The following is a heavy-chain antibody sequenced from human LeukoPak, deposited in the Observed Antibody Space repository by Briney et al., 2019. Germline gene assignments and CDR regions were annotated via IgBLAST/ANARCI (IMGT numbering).Heavy chain of an antibody. V-gene: IGHV1-46*01. Sequence: ASVKVSCKASGYTFTSYYMHWVRQAPGQGLEWMGIINPSGGSTSYAQKFQGRVTMTRDTSTSTVYMELSSLRSEDTAVYYCATFIAAAGNIGAFDIWGQGTMVTVSS. CDR3: ATFIAAAGNIGAFDI. CDR1: GYTFTSYY. J-gene: IGHJ3*02. D-gene: IGHD6-13*01. CDR2: INPSGGST.